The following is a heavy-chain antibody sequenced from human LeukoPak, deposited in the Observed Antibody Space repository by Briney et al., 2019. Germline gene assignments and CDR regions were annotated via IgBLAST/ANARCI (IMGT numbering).Heavy chain of an antibody. CDR3: ARADCISTGCSSYGVFAY. CDR1: GYTFTSYD. D-gene: IGHD2-2*01. V-gene: IGHV1-8*03. CDR2: MNPNIGNT. Sequence: ASVKVSCKASGYTFTSYDINWVRQATGQGLEGMGWMNPNIGNTGYAQKFQGRVTITRNTSRSTAYMELSSLRSEDTPLYYSARADCISTGCSSYGVFAYSGQGKLVTVSS. J-gene: IGHJ4*02.